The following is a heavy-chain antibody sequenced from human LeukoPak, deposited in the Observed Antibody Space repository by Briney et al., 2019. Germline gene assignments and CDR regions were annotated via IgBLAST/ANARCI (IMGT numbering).Heavy chain of an antibody. Sequence: GSLRLSCAASGITFSRFWMSWVRQAPGKGLQWVANINEDGSEKHYVDSVKGRFTISRDNAENSLYLQMNSLRAEDTAVYYCARGGGLDVWGQGATVTVSS. J-gene: IGHJ6*02. CDR1: GITFSRFW. CDR3: ARGGGLDV. D-gene: IGHD3-16*01. V-gene: IGHV3-7*03. CDR2: INEDGSEK.